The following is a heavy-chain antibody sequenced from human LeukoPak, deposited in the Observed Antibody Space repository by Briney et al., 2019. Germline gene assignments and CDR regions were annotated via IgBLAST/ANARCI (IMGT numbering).Heavy chain of an antibody. D-gene: IGHD4-11*01. Sequence: GGSLRLSCAASGXTFSSYWMHWVRQAPGKGLVWVSRINSDGSSTYYADSVKGRFTISRDNAKNTLYLQMNRLRAEDTAVYYCARDARVTAYFDYWGQGTLVTVSS. CDR2: INSDGSST. CDR1: GXTFSSYW. V-gene: IGHV3-74*01. J-gene: IGHJ4*02. CDR3: ARDARVTAYFDY.